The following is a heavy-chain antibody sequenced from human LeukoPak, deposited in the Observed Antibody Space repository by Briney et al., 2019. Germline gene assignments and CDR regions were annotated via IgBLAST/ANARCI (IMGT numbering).Heavy chain of an antibody. CDR2: INPNSGGT. Sequence: ASVKVSCKASGYTFTGYYMHWVRQAPGQGLEWMGWINPNSGGTNYAQKFQGRVTMTRDTSISTAYMELSRLRSDDTAVYSCARSVARLLWFGEGREDWFDPWGQGTLVTVSS. D-gene: IGHD3-10*01. J-gene: IGHJ5*02. CDR1: GYTFTGYY. V-gene: IGHV1-2*02. CDR3: ARSVARLLWFGEGREDWFDP.